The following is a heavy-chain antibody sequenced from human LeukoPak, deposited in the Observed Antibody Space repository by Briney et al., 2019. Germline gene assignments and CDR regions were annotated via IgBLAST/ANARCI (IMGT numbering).Heavy chain of an antibody. D-gene: IGHD1-26*01. J-gene: IGHJ3*02. CDR3: AREEGSYYASGAFDI. CDR2: IIPILGIA. V-gene: IGHV1-69*04. Sequence: ASVKVSCKASGGTFSSYAISWVRQAPGQGLEWMGRIIPILGIANYAQKFQGRVTITADKSTSTAYMELSSLRSEDTAVYYCAREEGSYYASGAFDIWGQGTMVTVSS. CDR1: GGTFSSYA.